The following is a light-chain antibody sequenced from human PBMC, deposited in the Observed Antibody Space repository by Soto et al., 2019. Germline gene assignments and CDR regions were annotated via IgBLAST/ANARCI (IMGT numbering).Light chain of an antibody. V-gene: IGKV1-39*01. CDR2: AAS. CDR3: EQSYSTPRIT. Sequence: DIQMTQSPSSLSASVGDRVTITCRASQSINRYLNWYQHKPGKAPKLLIYAASSLQSGVPSRFGGSGSGTDFTLTSSSLQPEDFATYYCEQSYSTPRITFGHGTRLEIK. J-gene: IGKJ5*01. CDR1: QSINRY.